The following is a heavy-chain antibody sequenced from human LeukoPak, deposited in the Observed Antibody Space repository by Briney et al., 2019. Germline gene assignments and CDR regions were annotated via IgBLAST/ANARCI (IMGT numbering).Heavy chain of an antibody. V-gene: IGHV5-51*01. Sequence: GESLTISCKGSGYSFTSYWIGWVRQMPGKGLEWMGVIYPGDSDTRYSPSFHGQVTISADKSISTAYLQWSSLKASDTAIFFFEKRSAYDILTGYPDYWGQGTLVTVSS. J-gene: IGHJ4*02. CDR3: EKRSAYDILTGYPDY. CDR2: IYPGDSDT. CDR1: GYSFTSYW. D-gene: IGHD3-9*01.